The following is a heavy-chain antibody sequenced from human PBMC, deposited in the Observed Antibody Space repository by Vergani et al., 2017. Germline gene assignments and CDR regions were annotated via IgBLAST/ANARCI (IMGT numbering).Heavy chain of an antibody. D-gene: IGHD4-17*01. CDR2: IYYSGST. Sequence: QVQLQESGPGLVKPSETLSLTCTVSGGSISSYYWSWIRQPPGKGLEWIGYIYYSGSTNYNPSLKSRVTISVDTSKNQFSLKLSSVTAAETAVYYCARGGNGDYHYYYYYYMDVWGKGTTVTVSS. CDR1: GGSISSYY. J-gene: IGHJ6*03. V-gene: IGHV4-59*01. CDR3: ARGGNGDYHYYYYYYMDV.